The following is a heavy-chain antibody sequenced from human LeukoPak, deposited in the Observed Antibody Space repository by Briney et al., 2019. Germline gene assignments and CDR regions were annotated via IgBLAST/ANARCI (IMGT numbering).Heavy chain of an antibody. CDR1: GYTLTELS. V-gene: IGHV1-24*01. J-gene: IGHJ5*02. Sequence: ASVKVSCKVSGYTLTELSMHWMRQAPGKGLEWMGGFDPEDGETIYAQKFQGRVTMTEDTSTDTAYMELSSLRSEDTAVYYCATAVYYYGSGSYYNASNWFDPWGQGTLVTVSS. CDR3: ATAVYYYGSGSYYNASNWFDP. D-gene: IGHD3-10*01. CDR2: FDPEDGET.